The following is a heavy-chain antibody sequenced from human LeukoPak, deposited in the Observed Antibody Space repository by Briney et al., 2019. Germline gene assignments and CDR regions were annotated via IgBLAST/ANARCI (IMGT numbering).Heavy chain of an antibody. CDR3: ARSDSYPYSDAFDM. J-gene: IGHJ3*02. V-gene: IGHV3-74*01. CDR2: INSDGSST. CDR1: GFTSSSYW. Sequence: GGSLRLSCAASGFTSSSYWMHWVRQAPGKGLVWVSRINSDGSSTSYADSVKGRFTISRDNAKNTLYLQMNSLRAEDTAVYYCARSDSYPYSDAFDMWGQGTMVTVSS. D-gene: IGHD2-21*01.